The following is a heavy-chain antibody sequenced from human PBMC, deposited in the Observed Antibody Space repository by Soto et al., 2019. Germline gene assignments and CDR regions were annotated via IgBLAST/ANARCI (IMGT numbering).Heavy chain of an antibody. V-gene: IGHV3-73*01. CDR3: ARFTPGLDFDY. D-gene: IGHD6-6*01. J-gene: IGHJ4*02. CDR2: IRSKAKSYAT. CDR1: GFTFSDSA. Sequence: PGGSLRLSCAASGFTFSDSAMHWVRQASGKGLGWVGRIRSKAKSYATAYAASVTGRFTISRDDSKNTAYLQMNSLKTEDTAVYYCARFTPGLDFDYWGQGALVTVSS.